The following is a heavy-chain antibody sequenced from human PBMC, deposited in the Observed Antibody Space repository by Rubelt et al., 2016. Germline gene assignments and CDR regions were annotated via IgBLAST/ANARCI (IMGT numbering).Heavy chain of an antibody. V-gene: IGHV1-3*01. CDR2: INAGNGNT. D-gene: IGHD6-19*01. CDR1: GYTFTSYA. CDR3: ARDSGWYTGGDY. Sequence: QVQLVQSGAEVKKPGASVKVSCKASGYTFTSYAMHWVRQAPGQRLEWMGWINAGNGNTKYSQKFQGRVTITRDTSASTVDMELSSLRAEDTAVYYCARDSGWYTGGDYWGQGTLVTVSS. J-gene: IGHJ4*02.